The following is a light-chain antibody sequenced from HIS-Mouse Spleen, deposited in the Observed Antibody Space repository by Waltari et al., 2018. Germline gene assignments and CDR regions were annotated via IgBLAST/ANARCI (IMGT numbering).Light chain of an antibody. CDR3: SSYTSSSTWV. CDR1: SSDVGGYNY. Sequence: QSALTQPASVSGSPGQSITISCTGTSSDVGGYNYVSWYQQHPGKAPKLMIYEVSNRPSGVSSRFSGSKSGNTASLTISGLQAEDEADYYCSSYTSSSTWVVGGGTKLTVL. V-gene: IGLV2-14*01. J-gene: IGLJ3*02. CDR2: EVS.